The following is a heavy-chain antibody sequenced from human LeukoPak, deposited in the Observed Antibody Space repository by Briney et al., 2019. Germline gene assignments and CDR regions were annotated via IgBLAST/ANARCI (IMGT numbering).Heavy chain of an antibody. V-gene: IGHV4-4*07. D-gene: IGHD5-12*01. Sequence: PSETLSLTCTVSGGSTSSYYWNWIRQPAGKGLEWIGHISASGSTNYNPSLQSRVTMSVDTSNNQFSLKLSSLTAADTAVYYCMRGGDPPRWGQGTLVTVSS. CDR3: MRGGDPPR. J-gene: IGHJ4*02. CDR1: GGSTSSYY. CDR2: ISASGST.